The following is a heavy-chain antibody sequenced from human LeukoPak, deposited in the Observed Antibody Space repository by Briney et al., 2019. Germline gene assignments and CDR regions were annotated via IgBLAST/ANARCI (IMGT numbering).Heavy chain of an antibody. D-gene: IGHD3-16*01. V-gene: IGHV1-18*01. CDR2: ISAYNGNT. CDR1: GGTFSSYA. J-gene: IGHJ3*02. Sequence: ASVKVSCKASGGTFSSYAISWVRQAPGQGLEWMGWISAYNGNTNYAQKLQGRVTMTTDTSTSTAYMELRSLRSDDTAVYYCALGMRDAFDIWGQGTMVTVSS. CDR3: ALGMRDAFDI.